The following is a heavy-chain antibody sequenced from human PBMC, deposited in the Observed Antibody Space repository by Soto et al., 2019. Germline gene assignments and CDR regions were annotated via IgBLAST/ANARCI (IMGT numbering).Heavy chain of an antibody. J-gene: IGHJ4*02. V-gene: IGHV4-59*08. CDR1: GGSISTNY. Sequence: QVQLQESGPGLVKPSETLSLTCTVSGGSISTNYWSWIRQPPGKRLEWIGYMSYSGSTNYNPSLKSRVTISIDASKNQFSLKLSSVTAADTAVYYCARQGYSAYERLDYWGQGTLVTVSS. D-gene: IGHD5-12*01. CDR2: MSYSGST. CDR3: ARQGYSAYERLDY.